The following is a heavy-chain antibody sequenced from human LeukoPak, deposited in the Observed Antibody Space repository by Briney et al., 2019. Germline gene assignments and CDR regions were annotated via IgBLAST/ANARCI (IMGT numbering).Heavy chain of an antibody. CDR3: AGSGTSGYYFDY. V-gene: IGHV3-21*01. J-gene: IGHJ4*02. CDR2: ISSSSSYI. D-gene: IGHD3-22*01. CDR1: GFTFSSYS. Sequence: GGSLRLSCAASGFTFSSYSMNWVRQAPGKGLEWVSSISSSSSYIYYADSVKGRFTISRDNAKNSLYLQMNSLRAEDTAVYYCAGSGTSGYYFDYWGQGTLVTVSS.